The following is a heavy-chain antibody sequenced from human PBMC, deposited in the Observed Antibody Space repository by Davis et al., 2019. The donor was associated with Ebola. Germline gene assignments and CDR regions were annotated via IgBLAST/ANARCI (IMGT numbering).Heavy chain of an antibody. CDR2: IYYSGST. V-gene: IGHV4-30-4*02. D-gene: IGHD2-2*01. Sequence: MPSETLSLTCTVSGGSISSGDYYWSWIRQPPGKGLEWIGYIYYSGSTYYNPSLKSRVTISADTSKNQLSLKLSSVTAADTAVYYCARATSYQLLSWNYFDYWGQGTLVTVSS. CDR1: GGSISSGDYY. J-gene: IGHJ4*02. CDR3: ARATSYQLLSWNYFDY.